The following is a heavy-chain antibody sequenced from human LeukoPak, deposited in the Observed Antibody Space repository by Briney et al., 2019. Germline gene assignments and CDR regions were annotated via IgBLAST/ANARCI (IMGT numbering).Heavy chain of an antibody. J-gene: IGHJ4*02. CDR2: IYYSGST. V-gene: IGHV4-39*07. D-gene: IGHD3-22*01. Sequence: NPSETLSLTCTVSGGSISSSSYYWGWIRQPPGKGLEWVGSIYYSGSTYYNPSLKSRVTISVDTSKNQFSLKLSSVTAADTAVYYCARDLTSGYYPTYLFDYWSQGTLVTVSS. CDR3: ARDLTSGYYPTYLFDY. CDR1: GGSISSSSYY.